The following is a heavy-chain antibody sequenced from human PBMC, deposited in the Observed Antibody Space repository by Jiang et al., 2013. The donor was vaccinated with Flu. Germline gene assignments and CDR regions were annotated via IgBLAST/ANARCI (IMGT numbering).Heavy chain of an antibody. D-gene: IGHD2-15*01. CDR2: IYDTESSDYSGST. CDR3: ARDPDCSGGSCPAFDV. J-gene: IGHJ3*01. Sequence: GMVQPGGSLRLSCAASGFTFSNAWSWIRQPPGKGLEWIGYIYDTESSDYSGSTNYNPSLQSRVTISVDTSKNQFSLNLRSVTAADTAVYYCARDPDCSGGSCPAFDVWGQGTMVTVSS. V-gene: IGHV4-59*01. CDR1: GFTFSNA.